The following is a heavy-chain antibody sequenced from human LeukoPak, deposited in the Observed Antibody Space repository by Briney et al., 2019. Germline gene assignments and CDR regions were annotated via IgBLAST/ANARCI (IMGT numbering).Heavy chain of an antibody. J-gene: IGHJ4*02. CDR2: IYYSGST. CDR3: ARVRCSGGSCYLLDY. V-gene: IGHV4-30-4*01. CDR1: GGSISSGDYY. D-gene: IGHD2-15*01. Sequence: PSQTLSLTCTVSGGSISSGDYYWSWIRQPPGKGLEWIGYIYYSGSTYYNPSLKSRVTISVDTSKNQFSLKLSSVTAADTAVYYCARVRCSGGSCYLLDYWDQGTLVTVSS.